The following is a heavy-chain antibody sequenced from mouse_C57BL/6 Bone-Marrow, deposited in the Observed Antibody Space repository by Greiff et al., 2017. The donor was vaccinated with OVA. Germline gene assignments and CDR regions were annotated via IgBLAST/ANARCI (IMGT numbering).Heavy chain of an antibody. CDR3: ARGVYYYGSSYQFAY. J-gene: IGHJ3*01. Sequence: QVQLQQPGAELVKPGASVKLSCNASGYTFTSYWMHWVKQRPGQGLEWIGMIYPNSGSTNYNEKFKSKATLTVDKSSSTAYMQLISLTSEDSAVYYCARGVYYYGSSYQFAYWGQGTLVTVSA. V-gene: IGHV1-64*01. CDR2: IYPNSGST. CDR1: GYTFTSYW. D-gene: IGHD1-1*01.